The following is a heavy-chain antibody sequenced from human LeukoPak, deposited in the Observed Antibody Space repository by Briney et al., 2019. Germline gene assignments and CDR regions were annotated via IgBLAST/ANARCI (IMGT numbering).Heavy chain of an antibody. D-gene: IGHD3-3*01. CDR2: IYHTGDS. J-gene: IGHJ4*02. CDR3: ARGVLRFLEWLPTAYFDY. V-gene: IGHV4-4*08. CDR1: DVSISDYY. Sequence: SETLSLTCAVSDVSISDYYWSWIRQPPGKGLEWIGYIYHTGDSNQNPSLKGRVTVTLDTPKNQVSLKVTSVTAADTAVYYCARGVLRFLEWLPTAYFDYWGQGTLVTVSS.